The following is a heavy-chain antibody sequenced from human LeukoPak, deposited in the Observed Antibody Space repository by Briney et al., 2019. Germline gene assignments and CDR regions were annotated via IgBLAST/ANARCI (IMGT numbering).Heavy chain of an antibody. Sequence: GGSLRLSCTASGFTFGTYWMTWVRQAPGKGLEWVANMKQDGSEKYYVDSVKGRFTISRDNAKNLLYLQMNSLRAEDTAVYYCARIYCSSTNCYRHFDYWGQGTLVTVSS. V-gene: IGHV3-7*01. J-gene: IGHJ4*02. CDR2: MKQDGSEK. D-gene: IGHD2-2*01. CDR3: ARIYCSSTNCYRHFDY. CDR1: GFTFGTYW.